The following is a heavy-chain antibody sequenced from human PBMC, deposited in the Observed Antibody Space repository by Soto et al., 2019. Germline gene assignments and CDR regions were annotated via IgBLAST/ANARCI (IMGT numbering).Heavy chain of an antibody. D-gene: IGHD6-13*01. CDR3: ARAARIAAAGHYGMDV. V-gene: IGHV3-13*01. CDR1: GFTFSSYD. CDR2: IGTAGDT. J-gene: IGHJ6*02. Sequence: GGSLRLSCAASGFTFSSYDMHWVRQATGKGLEWVSAIGTAGDTYYPGSVKGRFTISRENAKNSLYLQMNSLRAGDTAVYYCARAARIAAAGHYGMDVWGQVTTVTASS.